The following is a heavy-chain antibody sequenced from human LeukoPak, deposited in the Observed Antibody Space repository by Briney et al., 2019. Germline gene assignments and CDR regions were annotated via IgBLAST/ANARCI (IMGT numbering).Heavy chain of an antibody. D-gene: IGHD3-9*01. V-gene: IGHV4-39*07. Sequence: PSETLSLTCTVSGGSISSSSYYWGWIRQPPGKGLEWIGSIYYSGSTYYNPSLKSRVTISVDTSKNQFSLKLSSVTAADTAVYYCARDFRYYDILTGPKKVEPFDYWGQGTLVTVSS. CDR3: ARDFRYYDILTGPKKVEPFDY. CDR2: IYYSGST. CDR1: GGSISSSSYY. J-gene: IGHJ4*02.